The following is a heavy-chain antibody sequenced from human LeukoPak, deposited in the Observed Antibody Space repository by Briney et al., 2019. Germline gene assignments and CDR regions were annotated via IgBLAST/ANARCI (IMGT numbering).Heavy chain of an antibody. Sequence: GGSLRLSCAASGFTFSSYSMNWVGQAPGKGLEWVSSISSSSSYIYSADSVKGRFTISRDNAKNSLYLQMNSLRAEDTAVYYCARGETYYYDSSGYYSDWGQGTLVTVSS. D-gene: IGHD3-22*01. CDR1: GFTFSSYS. CDR3: ARGETYYYDSSGYYSD. V-gene: IGHV3-21*01. CDR2: ISSSSSYI. J-gene: IGHJ4*02.